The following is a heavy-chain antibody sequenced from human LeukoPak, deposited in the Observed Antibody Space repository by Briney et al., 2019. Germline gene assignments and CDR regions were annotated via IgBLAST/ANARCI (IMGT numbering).Heavy chain of an antibody. CDR3: ATRNRITGTTLHYFDY. Sequence: PGGSLRLSCAASGFTFSTYAMSWVRQTPGKGLEWISAISGSGGTTYYADSVKGRFTISGDNSKNTLYLQMNSLRAEDTAVYYCATRNRITGTTLHYFDYWGQGTLVTVSS. V-gene: IGHV3-23*01. J-gene: IGHJ4*02. D-gene: IGHD1-20*01. CDR1: GFTFSTYA. CDR2: ISGSGGTT.